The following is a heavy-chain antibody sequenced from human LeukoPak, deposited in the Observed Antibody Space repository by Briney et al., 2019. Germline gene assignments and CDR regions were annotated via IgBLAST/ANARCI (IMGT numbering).Heavy chain of an antibody. V-gene: IGHV3-11*04. CDR3: ARARYAWSGYYEGY. CDR2: ISSSGSTI. D-gene: IGHD3-3*01. CDR1: GFTFSDYY. Sequence: GGSLSLSCAASGFTFSDYYMSWIRHAPGKGREWVSYISSSGSTIYYADSVKGRFTISRDNAKNSLYLQMNSLRAEDTAVYYCARARYAWSGYYEGYWGQGTLVTVSS. J-gene: IGHJ4*02.